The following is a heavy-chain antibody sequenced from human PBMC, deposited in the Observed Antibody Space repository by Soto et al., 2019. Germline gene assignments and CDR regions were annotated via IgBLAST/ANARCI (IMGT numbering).Heavy chain of an antibody. CDR1: WFSLSTSGVG. D-gene: IGHD3-9*01. J-gene: IGHJ4*02. V-gene: IGHV2-5*02. CDR3: AHKGPEDWPLDY. CDR2: IYWDDDK. Sequence: SGPTLVNPTQTLTLTCTFSWFSLSTSGVGVGWIRQSPGKALEWLAVIYWDDDKRYSPSLKSRLSITKDTSKNQVVLTMTNMDPVDTATYYCAHKGPEDWPLDYWGQGTLVTVSS.